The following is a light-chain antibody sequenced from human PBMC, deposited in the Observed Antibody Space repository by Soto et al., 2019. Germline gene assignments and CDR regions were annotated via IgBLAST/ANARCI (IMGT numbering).Light chain of an antibody. CDR1: SSDVGGYNY. J-gene: IGLJ2*01. CDR3: SSYTSSSTLV. V-gene: IGLV2-14*01. CDR2: EVS. Sequence: QSVLTQPASVSGSPGQSITISCTGTSSDVGGYNYVSWYQQHPDKAPKLMIYEVSNRPSGVSNRFSGSKSGNTASLTISGRQAEDEADYYCSSYTSSSTLVFGGGTKLTVL.